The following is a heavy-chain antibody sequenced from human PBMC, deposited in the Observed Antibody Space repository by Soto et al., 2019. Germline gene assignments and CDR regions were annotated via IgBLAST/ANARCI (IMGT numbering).Heavy chain of an antibody. Sequence: SETLSLTCAVYGGSFSGYYWSWIRQPPGKGLEWIGEINHSGSTNYNPSLKSRVTISVDTSKNQFSLKLSSVTAADTAVYYCAXGRRWIQLWAQGGYFDYWGQGTLVTVSS. J-gene: IGHJ4*02. CDR1: GGSFSGYY. D-gene: IGHD5-18*01. CDR3: AXGRRWIQLWAQGGYFDY. V-gene: IGHV4-34*01. CDR2: INHSGST.